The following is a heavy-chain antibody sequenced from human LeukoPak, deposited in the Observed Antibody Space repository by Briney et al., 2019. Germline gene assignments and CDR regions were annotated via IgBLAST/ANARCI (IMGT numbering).Heavy chain of an antibody. Sequence: GASVKVSCKASGYTFTGYYMHWVRQAPGQGLEWMGWINPNSGGTNYAQKFQGRVTMTRDTSISTAYMELSRLRSDDTAVYYCARALGVYYDSSGYQFYAFDIWGQGTMVTVSS. CDR1: GYTFTGYY. CDR2: INPNSGGT. V-gene: IGHV1-2*02. CDR3: ARALGVYYDSSGYQFYAFDI. D-gene: IGHD3-22*01. J-gene: IGHJ3*02.